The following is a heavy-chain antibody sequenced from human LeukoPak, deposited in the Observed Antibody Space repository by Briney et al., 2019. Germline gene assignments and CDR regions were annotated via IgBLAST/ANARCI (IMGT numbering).Heavy chain of an antibody. CDR1: GFTFNSYA. V-gene: IGHV3-23*01. CDR3: AKERSEVVVAATNY. CDR2: ITGGGDTT. Sequence: GGSLTLSCAASGFTFNSYAMTWVRQAPGKGLEWVSFITGGGDTTYYADSVRGRFTISRDNSKNTLSLQINSLRAEDTAVYYCAKERSEVVVAATNYWGQGTLVTVSS. J-gene: IGHJ4*02. D-gene: IGHD2-15*01.